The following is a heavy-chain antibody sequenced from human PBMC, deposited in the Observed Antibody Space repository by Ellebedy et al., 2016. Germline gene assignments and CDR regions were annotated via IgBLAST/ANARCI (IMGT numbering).Heavy chain of an antibody. J-gene: IGHJ4*02. D-gene: IGHD2-15*01. Sequence: SETLSLXXAVSGGSISSSNWWSWVRQPPGKGLEWIGEIYHSGSTNYNPSLKSRVTISVDKSKNQFSLKLSSVTAADTAVYYCARTWRKYSPLDYWGQGTLVTVSS. CDR3: ARTWRKYSPLDY. V-gene: IGHV4-4*02. CDR1: GGSISSSNW. CDR2: IYHSGST.